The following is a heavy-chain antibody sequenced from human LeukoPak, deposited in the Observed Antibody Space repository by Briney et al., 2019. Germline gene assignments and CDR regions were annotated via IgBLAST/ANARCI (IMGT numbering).Heavy chain of an antibody. D-gene: IGHD2-15*01. Sequence: SWIRQPPGKGLEWVANIKQDGSEKYYVDSVKGRFTISRDNAKNSLYLQMNSLRAEDTAVYYCARDYRGYRAPYYFDYWGQGTLVTVSS. CDR2: IKQDGSEK. J-gene: IGHJ4*02. CDR3: ARDYRGYRAPYYFDY. V-gene: IGHV3-7*01.